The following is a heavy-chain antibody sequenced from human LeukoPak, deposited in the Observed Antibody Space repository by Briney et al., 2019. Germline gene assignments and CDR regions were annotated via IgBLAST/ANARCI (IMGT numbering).Heavy chain of an antibody. V-gene: IGHV3-30*02. CDR1: GFTFSSYD. J-gene: IGHJ4*02. D-gene: IGHD1-26*01. CDR3: AKSPSGSYAPTPVDY. CDR2: IRYDGSNK. Sequence: GGTLRLSCAASGFTFSSYDMHWVRQAPGKGLEWVAFIRYDGSNKYYADSVKGRFTISRDNSKNTLYLRMNSLRAEDTAVYYCAKSPSGSYAPTPVDYWGQGTLVTVSS.